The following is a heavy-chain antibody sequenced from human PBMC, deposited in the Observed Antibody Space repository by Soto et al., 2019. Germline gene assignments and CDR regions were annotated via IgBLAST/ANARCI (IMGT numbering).Heavy chain of an antibody. CDR2: ISSSSSYI. Sequence: ESGGGLVKPGGSLRLSCAASGFTFSSYSMNWVRQAPGKGLEWVSSISSSSSYIYYADSVKGRFTISRDNAKNSLYLQMNSLRAEDTAVYYCARVLATVTMTLDYWGQGTLVTVSS. V-gene: IGHV3-21*01. D-gene: IGHD4-17*01. CDR1: GFTFSSYS. CDR3: ARVLATVTMTLDY. J-gene: IGHJ4*02.